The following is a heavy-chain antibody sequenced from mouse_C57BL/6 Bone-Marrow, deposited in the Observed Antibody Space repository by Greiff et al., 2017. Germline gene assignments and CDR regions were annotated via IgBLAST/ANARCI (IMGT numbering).Heavy chain of an antibody. D-gene: IGHD1-1*01. J-gene: IGHJ2*01. CDR1: GFTFSSYG. CDR3: ARDPDYYGSSPYYFDY. V-gene: IGHV5-6*01. Sequence: EVNLVESGGDLVKPGGSLKLSCAASGFTFSSYGMSWVRQTPDKRLEWVATISSGGSYTYYPDSVKGRLTISRDNAKNTLYLQMSSLKSEDTAMYYCARDPDYYGSSPYYFDYWGQGTTLTVSS. CDR2: ISSGGSYT.